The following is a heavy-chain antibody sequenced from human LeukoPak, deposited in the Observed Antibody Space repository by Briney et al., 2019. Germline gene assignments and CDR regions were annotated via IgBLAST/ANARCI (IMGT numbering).Heavy chain of an antibody. CDR2: IYYSGST. Sequence: SETLSLTCTVSGVSVTTYYWHWIRQPPGKGLEWIGYIYYSGSTNYNPSLKSRVTISVDTSKNQFSLKLSSVTAADTAVYYCARQIRWDDGFDIWGQGTMVTVSS. CDR3: ARQIRWDDGFDI. CDR1: GVSVTTYY. V-gene: IGHV4-59*08. D-gene: IGHD1-26*01. J-gene: IGHJ3*02.